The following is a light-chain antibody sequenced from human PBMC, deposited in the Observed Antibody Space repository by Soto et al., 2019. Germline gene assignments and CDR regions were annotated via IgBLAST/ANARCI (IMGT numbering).Light chain of an antibody. J-gene: IGLJ2*01. Sequence: QSVLTQPPSASGTPGQRVTISCSGSRYNIGSNTVNWYQQVPGTAPRLLIHRDHQRPSGVSDRFSGSKSGTSASLAISGLQSEDEADYYCAAWGDSLNGYVVFGGGTKVTVL. V-gene: IGLV1-44*01. CDR1: RYNIGSNT. CDR3: AAWGDSLNGYVV. CDR2: RDH.